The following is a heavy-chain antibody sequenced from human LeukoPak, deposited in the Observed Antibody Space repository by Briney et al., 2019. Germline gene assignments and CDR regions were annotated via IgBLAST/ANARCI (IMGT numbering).Heavy chain of an antibody. Sequence: ASVKVSCKASGYTFTSYGISWVRQAPGQGLEWMGWISAYNGNTNYAQKLQGRVTMTTDTSTSTAYMELRSLRSDDTAVYYCARDLSAIAVAGDDAFDIWGQGTMVTDSS. CDR1: GYTFTSYG. J-gene: IGHJ3*02. D-gene: IGHD6-19*01. CDR3: ARDLSAIAVAGDDAFDI. V-gene: IGHV1-18*01. CDR2: ISAYNGNT.